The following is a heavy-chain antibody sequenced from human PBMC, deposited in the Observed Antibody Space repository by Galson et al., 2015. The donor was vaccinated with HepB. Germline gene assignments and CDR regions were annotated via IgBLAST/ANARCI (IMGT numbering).Heavy chain of an antibody. V-gene: IGHV1-2*02. CDR3: ARGLSIAAAGRKDY. CDR2: INPNSGGT. Sequence: SVKVSCKASGYTFTSYGISWVRQAPGQGLEWMGWINPNSGGTNYAQKFQGRVTMTRDTSISTAYMELSRLRSDDTAVYYCARGLSIAAAGRKDYWGQGTLVTVSS. D-gene: IGHD6-13*01. J-gene: IGHJ4*02. CDR1: GYTFTSYG.